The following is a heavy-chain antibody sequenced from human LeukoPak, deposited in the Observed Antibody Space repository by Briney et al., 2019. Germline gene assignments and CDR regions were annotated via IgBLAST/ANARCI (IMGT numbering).Heavy chain of an antibody. CDR3: ARLNYYQSSVQGRYVDY. D-gene: IGHD3-22*01. V-gene: IGHV4-39*01. CDR1: GGSISSGSYY. Sequence: SETLSLTCTVSGGSISSGSYYWGWIRQPPGKGLEWIGNIYYSGGTYYNPSLKSRVTISVDTSKNLSSLKLSSVTATDTAVYYCARLNYYQSSVQGRYVDYWGQGTLVTVSS. J-gene: IGHJ4*02. CDR2: IYYSGGT.